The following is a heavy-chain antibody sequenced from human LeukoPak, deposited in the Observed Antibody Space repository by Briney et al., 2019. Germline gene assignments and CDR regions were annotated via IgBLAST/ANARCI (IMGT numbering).Heavy chain of an antibody. J-gene: IGHJ3*02. D-gene: IGHD3-3*01. Sequence: GASVKVSCKASRYTFTSYDINWVRQATGQGLEWMGWMNPNSGNTGYAQKFQGRVTITRNTSISTAYMELSSLRSEDTAVYYCARGDFWSGYNDAFDIWGQGTMVTVSS. V-gene: IGHV1-8*03. CDR3: ARGDFWSGYNDAFDI. CDR1: RYTFTSYD. CDR2: MNPNSGNT.